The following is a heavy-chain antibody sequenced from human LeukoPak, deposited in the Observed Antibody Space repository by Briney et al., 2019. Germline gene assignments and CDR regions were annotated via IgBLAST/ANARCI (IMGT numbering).Heavy chain of an antibody. CDR1: GGSFSGYY. CDR2: INHSGST. CDR3: ARGLSYCSSTSCYRSGGYYFDY. J-gene: IGHJ4*02. V-gene: IGHV4-34*01. D-gene: IGHD2-2*02. Sequence: SETLSLTCAVYGGSFSGYYWSWIRQPPGKGLEWIGEINHSGSTNYNPSLKSRVTISVDTSKNQFSLKLSSVTAADTAVYYCARGLSYCSSTSCYRSGGYYFDYWGQGTLVTVSS.